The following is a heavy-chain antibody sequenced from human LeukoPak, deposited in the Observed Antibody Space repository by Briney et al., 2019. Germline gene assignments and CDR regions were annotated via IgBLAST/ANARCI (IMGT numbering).Heavy chain of an antibody. D-gene: IGHD3-10*01. CDR2: IYYSGST. Sequence: SETLSLTCTVSGGSISSYYWSWIRQPPGKGLEWIGYIYYSGSTYYNPSLKGRVTISVDTSKNQFSLKLSSVTAADTAVYYCARGSGPRLCPLDYWGQGTLVTVSS. J-gene: IGHJ4*02. V-gene: IGHV4-59*12. CDR3: ARGSGPRLCPLDY. CDR1: GGSISSYY.